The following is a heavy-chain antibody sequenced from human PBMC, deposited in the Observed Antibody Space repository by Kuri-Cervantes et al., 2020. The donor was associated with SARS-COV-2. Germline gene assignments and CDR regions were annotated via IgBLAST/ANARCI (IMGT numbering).Heavy chain of an antibody. J-gene: IGHJ6*03. CDR2: ISSSSSYI. CDR1: GFIFSSHS. V-gene: IGHV3-21*01. CDR3: ARVRNDYYYYYYMDV. Sequence: GGSLRLSCAASGFIFSSHSMNWVRQAPGKGLEWVSSISSSSSYIYYADSVKGRFTISRDNAKNSLYLQMNSLRAEDTAVYYCARVRNDYYYYYYMDVWGKGTTVTVSS.